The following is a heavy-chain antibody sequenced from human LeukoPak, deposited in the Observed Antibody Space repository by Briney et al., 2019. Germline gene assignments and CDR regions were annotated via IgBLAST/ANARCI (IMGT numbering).Heavy chain of an antibody. CDR3: ATGGPWDLLKY. Sequence: ASVKVSCKASGYTFTSYDINWVRQATGQGLEWMGWMKPNSGNTGYAQKLQGRVTMTEDRSTDTAYMELSSLRSEDTAVYYCATGGPWDLLKYWGQGTLVTVSS. CDR1: GYTFTSYD. V-gene: IGHV1-8*01. J-gene: IGHJ4*02. CDR2: MKPNSGNT. D-gene: IGHD3-9*01.